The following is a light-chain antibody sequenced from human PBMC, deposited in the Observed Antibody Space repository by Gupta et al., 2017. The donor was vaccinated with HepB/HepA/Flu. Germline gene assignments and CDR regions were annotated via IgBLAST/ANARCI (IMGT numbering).Light chain of an antibody. Sequence: SSELTQDPAVSVALGHPVRITCQGDSLRSYYASWYQQKPGQAPVLVIYGKNNRPSGIPERFSGSSSGNTASVTTTGAQAEEEADYYCNSRDSSGNHVVFGGGTKLTVL. J-gene: IGLJ2*01. CDR2: GKN. CDR3: NSRDSSGNHVV. V-gene: IGLV3-19*01. CDR1: SLRSYY.